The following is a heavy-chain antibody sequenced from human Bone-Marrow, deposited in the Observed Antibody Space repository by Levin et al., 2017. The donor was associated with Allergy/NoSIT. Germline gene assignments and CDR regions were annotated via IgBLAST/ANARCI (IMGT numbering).Heavy chain of an antibody. Sequence: SVKVSCKASGGTFSSYAISWVRQAPGQGLEWMGGIIPIFGTANYAQKFQGRVTITADKSTSTAYMELSSLRSEDTAVYYCAKRGEAVVVRGSYYYYGMDVWGQGTTVTVSS. CDR1: GGTFSSYA. CDR3: AKRGEAVVVRGSYYYYGMDV. J-gene: IGHJ6*02. CDR2: IIPIFGTA. D-gene: IGHD3-10*01. V-gene: IGHV1-69*06.